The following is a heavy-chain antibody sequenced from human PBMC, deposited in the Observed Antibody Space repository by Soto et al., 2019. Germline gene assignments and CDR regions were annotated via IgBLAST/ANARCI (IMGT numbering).Heavy chain of an antibody. V-gene: IGHV2-5*02. J-gene: IGHJ4*02. Sequence: QITLKESGPPLVKPTQTLTLTCTFSGFSLSTSGVGVGWIRQPPGRALEWLTLIYWDDDERSSPSLKSRLTTTKDTSKNQVVLTMTNMDPVDTATYYCAHSSRRASCSGGSCYHFDYWGQGTLVTVSS. D-gene: IGHD2-15*01. CDR2: IYWDDDE. CDR3: AHSSRRASCSGGSCYHFDY. CDR1: GFSLSTSGVG.